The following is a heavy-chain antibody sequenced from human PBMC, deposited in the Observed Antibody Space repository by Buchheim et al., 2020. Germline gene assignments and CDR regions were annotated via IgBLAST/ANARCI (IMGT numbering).Heavy chain of an antibody. D-gene: IGHD6-25*01. Sequence: QVQLVESGGGVVQPGRSLRLSCAASGFTFSSYGMHWVRQAPGKGLEWVAVIWYDGSNKYYADSVKGRFTISRANSKNTLYLQMNSLRAEDTAVYYCAACRLHAEYFQHWGQGTL. V-gene: IGHV3-33*01. CDR1: GFTFSSYG. CDR3: AACRLHAEYFQH. J-gene: IGHJ1*01. CDR2: IWYDGSNK.